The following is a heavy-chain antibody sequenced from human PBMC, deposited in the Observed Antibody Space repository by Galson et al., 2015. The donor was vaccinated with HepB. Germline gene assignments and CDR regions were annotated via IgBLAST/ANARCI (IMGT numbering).Heavy chain of an antibody. CDR3: ARDGYFDY. CDR1: GYTFTTYG. CDR2: ISAYNGNT. Sequence: SVKVSCKASGYTFTTYGIAWVRQAPGQGLEWMGWISAYNGNTNYAQKVQGRVTMTTDTSTNTAYVELRSLRSDDTAVYYCARDGYFDYWGQGTLVTVSS. J-gene: IGHJ4*02. V-gene: IGHV1-18*01.